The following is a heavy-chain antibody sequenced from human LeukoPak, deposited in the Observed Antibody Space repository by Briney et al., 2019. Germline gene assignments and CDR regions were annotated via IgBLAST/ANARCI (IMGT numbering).Heavy chain of an antibody. CDR3: ARGRDDYDSSGFPLVLY. CDR2: MNPNNGDT. V-gene: IGHV1-8*03. J-gene: IGHJ4*02. D-gene: IGHD3-22*01. Sequence: ASVKVSCKASGYTFTSYDINWVRQATGQGLEWMGWMNPNNGDTGYAQKFQGRVTFTRNTSISTAYMELSSLRSEDTAVYYCARGRDDYDSSGFPLVLYWGQGTLVTVSS. CDR1: GYTFTSYD.